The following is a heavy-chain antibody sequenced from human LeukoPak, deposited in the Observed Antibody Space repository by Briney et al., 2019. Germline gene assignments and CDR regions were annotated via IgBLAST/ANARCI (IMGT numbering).Heavy chain of an antibody. D-gene: IGHD3-22*01. V-gene: IGHV4-39*07. CDR3: ARVAGSLDYYDSSGYEVRFDY. Sequence: PSETLSLTCNVSGGSISSSSYYWGWIRQPPGKGPAWIGSIYYSGSTYYKPSLKSRVTISVDTSKNQFSLKLSSVTAADTAVYYCARVAGSLDYYDSSGYEVRFDYWGQGTLVTVSS. J-gene: IGHJ4*02. CDR2: IYYSGST. CDR1: GGSISSSSYY.